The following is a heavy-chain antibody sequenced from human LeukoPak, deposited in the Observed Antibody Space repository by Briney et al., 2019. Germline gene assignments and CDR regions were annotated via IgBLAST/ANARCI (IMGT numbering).Heavy chain of an antibody. Sequence: GGSLRLSCVVSGFTFSSYAMSWVRQAPGQGLEWVSTIGGSGGNTYTYYADSVKGRFTISRDNSKNTLYLQMNSLRAEDTAVYYCAKLVYGYFRGFDYWGQGTLVTVSS. V-gene: IGHV3-23*01. J-gene: IGHJ4*02. CDR1: GFTFSSYA. CDR3: AKLVYGYFRGFDY. D-gene: IGHD5-18*01. CDR2: IGGSGGNTYT.